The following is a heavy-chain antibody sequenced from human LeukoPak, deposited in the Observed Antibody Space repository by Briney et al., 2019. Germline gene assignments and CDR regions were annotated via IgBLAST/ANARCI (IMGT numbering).Heavy chain of an antibody. V-gene: IGHV4-39*01. Sequence: PSETLSLTCTVSGGSISSSSYYWGWIRQPPGKGLERIGSIYYSGSTYYNPALKSRVTISVDTSKNQFSLKLSTVTAADTAVYYCPRRSSDSRSGWYNWFDPWGQGTLVTVSS. J-gene: IGHJ5*02. CDR3: PRRSSDSRSGWYNWFDP. CDR1: GGSISSSSYY. D-gene: IGHD6-19*01. CDR2: IYYSGST.